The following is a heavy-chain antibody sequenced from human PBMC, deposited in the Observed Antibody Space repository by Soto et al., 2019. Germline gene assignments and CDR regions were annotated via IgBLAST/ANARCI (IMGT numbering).Heavy chain of an antibody. CDR1: GFTFSSYW. D-gene: IGHD6-6*01. V-gene: IGHV3-7*01. J-gene: IGHJ6*04. CDR2: IKKDGSEE. Sequence: PGGSLRLSCAASGFTFSSYWMSWFRQAPGKGLEWVANIKKDGSEENYVDSVKGRFTISRDNAKNTLYLQMNSLRVEDTAVYYWAREIAARLWGKGTTVTVSS. CDR3: AREIAARL.